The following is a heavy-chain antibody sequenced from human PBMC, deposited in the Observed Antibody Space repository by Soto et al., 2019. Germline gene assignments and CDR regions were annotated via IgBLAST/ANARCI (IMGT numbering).Heavy chain of an antibody. Sequence: PSETRSLTCSVSGDSVSTDRYFWTWIRQPPGKGLEWIAYISYTGDTNYNPSLKSRVTISIDTSRNQFSLTLTSVTAADTAVYFCARIVVGATVDLWGQGSLVTVSS. CDR2: ISYTGDT. CDR1: GDSVSTDRYF. D-gene: IGHD1-26*01. J-gene: IGHJ5*02. V-gene: IGHV4-61*01. CDR3: ARIVVGATVDL.